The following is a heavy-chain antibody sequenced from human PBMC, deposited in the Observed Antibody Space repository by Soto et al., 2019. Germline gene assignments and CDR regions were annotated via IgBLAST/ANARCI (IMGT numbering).Heavy chain of an antibody. V-gene: IGHV4-39*01. D-gene: IGHD6-19*01. CDR2: IYYSGTT. J-gene: IGHJ6*02. CDR3: ARPTRQWLGLRYYYGMDV. Sequence: PSETLSLTCTVSGGSISSSSYTWGWTRQPPGKGLEWIGGIYYSGTTYYNPSLKSRVTISVDTSKNQFSLILSSVTAADTAVYYCARPTRQWLGLRYYYGMDVWGQGTTVTVSS. CDR1: GGSISSSSYT.